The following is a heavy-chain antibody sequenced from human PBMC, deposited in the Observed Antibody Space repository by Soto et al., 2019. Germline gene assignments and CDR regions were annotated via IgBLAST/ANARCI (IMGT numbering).Heavy chain of an antibody. CDR2: ISGSGGTT. D-gene: IGHD2-2*01. Sequence: EVQLLESGGGLVQPGRSLRLSCAASGFTFSSYAMSWVRQAPGQGLDWVSAISGSGGTTYYADSVKGRFTISRDNSKNTLFLQVTSMRAENTAWYYCANFFVGAGSNSCWPWCVHYWGQGNGVPVSS. CDR3: ANFFVGAGSNSCWPWCVHY. V-gene: IGHV3-23*01. J-gene: IGHJ4*02. CDR1: GFTFSSYA.